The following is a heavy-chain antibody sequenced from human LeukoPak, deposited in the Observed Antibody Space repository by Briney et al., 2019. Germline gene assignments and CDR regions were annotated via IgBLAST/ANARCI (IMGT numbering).Heavy chain of an antibody. CDR2: VYYSGGT. D-gene: IGHD1-26*01. CDR1: GGSISSYN. V-gene: IGHV4-59*08. Sequence: SETLSLTCTVSGGSISSYNWSWIRQPPGKGLEWIGYVYYSGGTNHKPSLKSRVTILVDTSKNQFSLKLSSVTAADTAVYYCARRSIVGWYFDLWGRGTLVTVSS. J-gene: IGHJ2*01. CDR3: ARRSIVGWYFDL.